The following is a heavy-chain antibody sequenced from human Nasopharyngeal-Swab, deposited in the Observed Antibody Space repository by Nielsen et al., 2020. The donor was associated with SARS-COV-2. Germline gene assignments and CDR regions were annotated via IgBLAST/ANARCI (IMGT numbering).Heavy chain of an antibody. CDR3: ARFLGDSSGYYYGMDV. CDR2: IYYSGST. CDR1: GGSISSYY. V-gene: IGHV4-59*01. Sequence: SETLSLTCTVSGGSISSYYWSWIRQPPGKGLEWIGYIYYSGSTNYNPSLKSRATISVDTSKNQFSLKLSSVTAADTAVYYCARFLGDSSGYYYGMDVWGQGTTVTVSS. J-gene: IGHJ6*02. D-gene: IGHD3-22*01.